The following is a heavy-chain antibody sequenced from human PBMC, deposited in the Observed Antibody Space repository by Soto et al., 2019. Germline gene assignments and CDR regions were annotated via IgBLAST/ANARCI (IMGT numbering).Heavy chain of an antibody. J-gene: IGHJ4*02. CDR1: GFSFSTYA. Sequence: GSLRLSCAASGFSFSTYAMHGVRQAPGKGLEYVSAISSNGRSTYYANSVKGRFTISRDNSKNTLYLQMDGLPAEDTAVYYGAAGSSCRNSTSPSGITCFGSWGQGTLVTVS. V-gene: IGHV3-64*01. CDR3: AAGSSCRNSTSPSGITCFGS. D-gene: IGHD1-7*01. CDR2: ISSNGRST.